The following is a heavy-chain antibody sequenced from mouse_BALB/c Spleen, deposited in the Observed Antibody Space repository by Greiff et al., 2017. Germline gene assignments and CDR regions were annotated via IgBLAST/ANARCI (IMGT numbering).Heavy chain of an antibody. D-gene: IGHD2-14*01. CDR2: ISSGSSTI. V-gene: IGHV5-17*02. CDR1: GFTFTSFG. CDR3: ARSTYYRNDYAMDY. Sequence: EVMLVESGGGLVQPGGSRKLSCAASGFTFTSFGMHWVRQAPEKGLEWVAYISSGSSTIYYADTVKGRFTISRDNPKNTLFLQMTSLRSEDTAMYYYARSTYYRNDYAMDYWGQGTSVTVSS. J-gene: IGHJ4*01.